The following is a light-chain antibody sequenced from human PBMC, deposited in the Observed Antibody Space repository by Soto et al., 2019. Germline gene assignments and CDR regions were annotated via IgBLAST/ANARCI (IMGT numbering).Light chain of an antibody. CDR3: QHFGSSSIT. CDR1: QSVSSGS. J-gene: IGKJ5*01. CDR2: GAS. V-gene: IGKV3-20*01. Sequence: EIVLMQSPGTLSLSPGERATLSCRASQSVSSGSLAWYQQKPGQAPRLLIYGASGRATGIPDRLSGSGSGTDFTLTITRLEPEDFAVYYCQHFGSSSITFGQGTRLEIK.